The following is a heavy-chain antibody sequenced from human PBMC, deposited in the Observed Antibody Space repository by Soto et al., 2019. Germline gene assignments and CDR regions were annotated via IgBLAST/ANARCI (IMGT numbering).Heavy chain of an antibody. CDR3: ARGYCISTSCYGNYYYGMDV. V-gene: IGHV1-8*01. J-gene: IGHJ6*02. CDR1: GYTFTSYD. CDR2: MNPNSGNT. Sequence: QVQLVQSGAEVKKPGASVKVSCKASGYTFTSYDINWVRQATGQGLEWMGWMNPNSGNTGYAQKFQGRVTMTSNTSISTAYMELSSLRSEDTAVYYCARGYCISTSCYGNYYYGMDVWGQGTTVTVSS. D-gene: IGHD2-2*01.